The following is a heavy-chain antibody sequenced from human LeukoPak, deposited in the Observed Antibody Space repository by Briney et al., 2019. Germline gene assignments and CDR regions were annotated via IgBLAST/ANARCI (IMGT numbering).Heavy chain of an antibody. Sequence: GGSLRLSCAASGLTVSKNYMSWVRQATGEGLESVSVIYSGGRTYYADSVRGRFTISRDNSKNTLYLQMNSLRVEDTAVYYCGGRGSSSSGYYYYYMDVWGKGTTVTVSS. V-gene: IGHV3-53*01. CDR3: GGRGSSSSGYYYYYMDV. CDR2: IYSGGRT. D-gene: IGHD6-13*01. CDR1: GLTVSKNY. J-gene: IGHJ6*03.